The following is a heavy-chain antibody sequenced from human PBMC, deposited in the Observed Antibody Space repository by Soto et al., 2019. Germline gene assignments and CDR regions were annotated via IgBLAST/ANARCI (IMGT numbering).Heavy chain of an antibody. CDR2: ISYDGNVK. D-gene: IGHD3-10*01. CDR3: AKDLKVSGGFHGSLNYYYGMDV. V-gene: IGHV3-30*18. J-gene: IGHJ6*02. Sequence: LRLSCAASGFSFSNHGMQWVRQAPGKGLEWVAVISYDGNVKYYTDSVKGRFTISRDNSQSTLFLQMDSLRPEDAAVYYCAKDLKVSGGFHGSLNYYYGMDVWGQGTTVTVSS. CDR1: GFSFSNHG.